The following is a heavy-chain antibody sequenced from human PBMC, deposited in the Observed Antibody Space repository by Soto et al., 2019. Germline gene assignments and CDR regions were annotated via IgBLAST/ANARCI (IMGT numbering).Heavy chain of an antibody. V-gene: IGHV3-30-3*01. CDR3: ARAGLSSGGSSPPGVDY. D-gene: IGHD2-15*01. Sequence: QVQLVESGGGVVQPGRSLRLSCAASGFTFSSYAMHWVRQAPGKGLEWVAVISYDGSNKYYADSVKGRFTISRDNSKNTLYLQMNSLSAEDTAVYYCARAGLSSGGSSPPGVDYWGQGTLVTVSS. J-gene: IGHJ4*02. CDR1: GFTFSSYA. CDR2: ISYDGSNK.